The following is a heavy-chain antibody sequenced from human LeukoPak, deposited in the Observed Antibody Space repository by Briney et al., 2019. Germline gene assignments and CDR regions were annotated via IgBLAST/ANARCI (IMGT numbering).Heavy chain of an antibody. V-gene: IGHV1-69*06. J-gene: IGHJ4*02. CDR1: GGTFSSYA. CDR3: ARGDDYSNYYFDY. D-gene: IGHD4-11*01. CDR2: IIPIFGTA. Sequence: SVKVSCKASGGTFSSYAISWVRQAPGQGLEWMGRIIPIFGTANYAQKFQGRVTITADKSTSTAYMELSSLRSEDTAVYYCARGDDYSNYYFDYWGQGTLVTVSS.